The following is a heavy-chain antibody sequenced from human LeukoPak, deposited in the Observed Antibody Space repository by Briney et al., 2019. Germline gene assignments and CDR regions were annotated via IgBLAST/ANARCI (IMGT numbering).Heavy chain of an antibody. CDR1: GGSISSYN. V-gene: IGHV4-4*07. Sequence: PSETLSLTCRVSGGSISSYNWSWIRQPAGKELEWVGRIFHSGSTDYNPSLKSRVTMSVDTSKNQFSLNMTSVTAADTAVYYCAREMDSSGYYWLDYWGRGTLVTVSS. J-gene: IGHJ4*02. CDR2: IFHSGST. CDR3: AREMDSSGYYWLDY. D-gene: IGHD3-22*01.